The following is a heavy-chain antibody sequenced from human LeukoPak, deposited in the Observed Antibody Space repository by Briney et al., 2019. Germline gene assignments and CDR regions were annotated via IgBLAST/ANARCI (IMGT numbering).Heavy chain of an antibody. D-gene: IGHD3-22*01. V-gene: IGHV3-23*01. CDR2: ISGSGGST. CDR3: AKDPPYYYDSSGYYYGPVDAFDI. Sequence: GGSLRLSCAASGFTFSSYAMSWVRQAPGKGLEWVSAISGSGGSTYYADSVKGRFTISRDNSKNTLYLQMNSLRAEDTAVYYCAKDPPYYYDSSGYYYGPVDAFDIWGQGTMVTVSS. J-gene: IGHJ3*02. CDR1: GFTFSSYA.